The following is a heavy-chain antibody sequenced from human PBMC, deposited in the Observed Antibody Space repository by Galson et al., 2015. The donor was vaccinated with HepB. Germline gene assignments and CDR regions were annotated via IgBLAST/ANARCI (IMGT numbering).Heavy chain of an antibody. D-gene: IGHD4-23*01. Sequence: SLRLSCAASGYTFDDYAMHWVRQAPGKGLEWVSGISWNSGSIGYADSVKGRFTISRDNAKNSLYLQMNSLRAEDTALYYCAKTTHATVVTSNPAEWGQGTLVTVSS. J-gene: IGHJ4*02. CDR1: GYTFDDYA. CDR2: ISWNSGSI. V-gene: IGHV3-9*01. CDR3: AKTTHATVVTSNPAE.